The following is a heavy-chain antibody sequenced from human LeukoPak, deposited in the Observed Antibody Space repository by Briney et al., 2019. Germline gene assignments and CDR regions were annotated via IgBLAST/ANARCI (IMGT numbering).Heavy chain of an antibody. Sequence: GGSLRLSCAASGFTFSSYSMNWVRQAPRKGLEWVSSISSSSSYIYYADSVKGRYTISRDNAKNSLYLQMNSLRAEDTAVYYCARGAYYYDSSGYYDWGQGTLVTVSS. CDR1: GFTFSSYS. CDR3: ARGAYYYDSSGYYD. D-gene: IGHD3-22*01. CDR2: ISSSSSYI. J-gene: IGHJ4*02. V-gene: IGHV3-21*01.